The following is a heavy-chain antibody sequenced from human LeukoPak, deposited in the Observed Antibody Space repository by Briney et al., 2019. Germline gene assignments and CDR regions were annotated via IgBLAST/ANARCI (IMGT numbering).Heavy chain of an antibody. CDR3: ARSYGGNSPLY. CDR1: GDSISGFY. J-gene: IGHJ4*02. Sequence: PSETLSLTCTVSGDSISGFYWSWIRQPPGKGLEWIGYIYYSGRTNYNPSLKSRVTISVDTSKNQFSLKLSSVTAADTAVYYCARSYGGNSPLYWGQGALVTVSS. D-gene: IGHD4-23*01. V-gene: IGHV4-59*01. CDR2: IYYSGRT.